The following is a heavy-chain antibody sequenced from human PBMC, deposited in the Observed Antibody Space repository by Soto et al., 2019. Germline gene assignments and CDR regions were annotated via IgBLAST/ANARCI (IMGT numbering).Heavy chain of an antibody. J-gene: IGHJ6*02. CDR3: AAQPRYSSSSDYYYGMDV. V-gene: IGHV4-59*01. CDR1: CGSISSYY. CDR2: IYYSGST. Sequence: SETLSLTCTVSCGSISSYYWSWIRQPPGKGLEWIGYIYYSGSTNYNPSLKSRVTISVDTSKNQFSLKLSSVTAADTAVYYCAAQPRYSSSSDYYYGMDVWGQGTTVTVS. D-gene: IGHD6-6*01.